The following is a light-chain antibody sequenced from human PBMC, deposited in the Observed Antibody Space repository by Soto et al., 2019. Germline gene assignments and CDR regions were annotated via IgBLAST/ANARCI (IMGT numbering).Light chain of an antibody. V-gene: IGKV1-5*01. CDR3: QQYYNFRWT. CDR1: QSISSW. CDR2: DAS. J-gene: IGKJ1*01. Sequence: DIQMTQPPSTLSASVGDRVTITCRASQSISSWLAWYQQKPGKAPKLLIYDASSLESGVPSRFSGSGSGTEFTLTISSLQPDDVATYYCQQYYNFRWTFGQGTKVDIK.